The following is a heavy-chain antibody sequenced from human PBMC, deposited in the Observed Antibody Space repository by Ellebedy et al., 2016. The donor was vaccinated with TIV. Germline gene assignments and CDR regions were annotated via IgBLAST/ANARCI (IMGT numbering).Heavy chain of an antibody. Sequence: ASVKVSXXASGGTFSSYAISWVRQAPGQGLEWMGGIIPIFGTANYAQKFQGRVTITADESTSTAYMELSILRSEDTAVYYCARGSKRVITFTYYYYGMDVWGQGTTVTVSS. CDR2: IIPIFGTA. D-gene: IGHD3-22*01. V-gene: IGHV1-69*13. J-gene: IGHJ6*02. CDR3: ARGSKRVITFTYYYYGMDV. CDR1: GGTFSSYA.